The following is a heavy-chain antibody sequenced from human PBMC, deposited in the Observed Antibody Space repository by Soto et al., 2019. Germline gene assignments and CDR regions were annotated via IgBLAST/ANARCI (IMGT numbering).Heavy chain of an antibody. CDR1: GYSFTSYW. V-gene: IGHV5-10-1*01. CDR3: ARDLPAGMDV. Sequence: GESLKISCKGSGYSFTSYWISWVRQMPGKGLEWMGRIDPSDSYTNYSPSFQGHVTISADKSISTAYLQWSSLRSDDTAVYYCARDLPAGMDVWGQGTTVTVSS. D-gene: IGHD2-2*01. J-gene: IGHJ6*02. CDR2: IDPSDSYT.